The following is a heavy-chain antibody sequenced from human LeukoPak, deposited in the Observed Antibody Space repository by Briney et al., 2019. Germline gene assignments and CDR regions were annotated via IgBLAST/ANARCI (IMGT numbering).Heavy chain of an antibody. CDR2: IYYSGST. Sequence: SETLSLTCTVSGGSISSSSYYWGWIRQPPGKGLEWIGSIYYSGSTYYNPSLKSRVTISVDTSKNQFSLKLSSVTAADTAVYYCARFPASGYNIASSGGLDAFDVWGLGTMVIVSS. V-gene: IGHV4-39*07. CDR3: ARFPASGYNIASSGGLDAFDV. J-gene: IGHJ3*01. D-gene: IGHD1-14*01. CDR1: GGSISSSSYY.